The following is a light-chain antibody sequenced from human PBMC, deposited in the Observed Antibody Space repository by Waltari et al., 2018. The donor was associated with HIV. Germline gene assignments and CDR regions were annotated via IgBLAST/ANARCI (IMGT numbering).Light chain of an antibody. CDR1: HSDVGGFNY. V-gene: IGLV2-14*03. CDR2: VVT. Sequence: QSALTPPASVSGSSGPSIPHPRAGNHSDVGGFNYVPWFQQHPGKSPNLIIYVVTNPPPGVFNRFSCSKSGNTASLTISGLQAEDEADYYCTSYTNVRTWVFGGGTKLTVV. CDR3: TSYTNVRTWV. J-gene: IGLJ3*02.